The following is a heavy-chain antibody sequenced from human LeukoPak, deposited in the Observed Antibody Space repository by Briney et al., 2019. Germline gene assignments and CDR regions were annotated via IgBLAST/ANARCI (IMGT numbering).Heavy chain of an antibody. CDR3: ARENPSGYYNRPIDY. CDR1: GAPISSYY. V-gene: IGHV4-59*01. J-gene: IGHJ4*02. CDR2: IYYSGSI. Sequence: SETLSLTCTVSGAPISSYYWSWIRRPPGKGLEWIGDIYYSGSIKYNPSLKSRVTMSVDTSKNQFSLKLSSVTAADTAIYYCARENPSGYYNRPIDYWGQGTLVTVSS. D-gene: IGHD3-22*01.